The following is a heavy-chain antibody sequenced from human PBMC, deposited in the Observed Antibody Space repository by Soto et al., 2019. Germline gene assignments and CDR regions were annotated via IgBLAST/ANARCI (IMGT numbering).Heavy chain of an antibody. D-gene: IGHD5-18*01. Sequence: SVKISCKSSGVTFSSYAISWVRQAPGQGLEWMGGIIPIFGTANYAQKFQGRVTITADESTGTAYMELSSLRSEDTAVYYCARGSVDTAMVFDYWVQGNLVTGSS. CDR3: ARGSVDTAMVFDY. J-gene: IGHJ4*02. V-gene: IGHV1-69*13. CDR2: IIPIFGTA. CDR1: GVTFSSYA.